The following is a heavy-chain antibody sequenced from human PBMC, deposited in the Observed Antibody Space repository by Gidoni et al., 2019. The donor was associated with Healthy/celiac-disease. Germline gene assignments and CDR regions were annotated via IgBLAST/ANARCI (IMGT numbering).Heavy chain of an antibody. CDR2: INHSGST. J-gene: IGHJ4*02. CDR3: ASGPELRLRAY. CDR1: GGSFSGYY. V-gene: IGHV4-34*01. Sequence: QVQLQQWGAGLLKPSETLSLTCAVYGGSFSGYYWSWIRQPPGKGLEWIGEINHSGSTNYNPSLKSRVTISVDTSKNQFSLKLSSVTAADTAVYYCASGPELRLRAYWGQGTLVTVSS. D-gene: IGHD1-7*01.